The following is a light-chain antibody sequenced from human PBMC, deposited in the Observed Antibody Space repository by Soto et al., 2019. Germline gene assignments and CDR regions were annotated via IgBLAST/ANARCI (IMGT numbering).Light chain of an antibody. CDR1: TSNIASYS. Sequence: QSVLTQPPSASGTPGQRVTISCSGSTSNIASYSVNWYQQLPGAAPKLLIYSGDRRPSRVPDRFSGSKSGTSASLAISGLYSEDEADYYGAAWDDRMNADVFGTGTKGTVL. CDR2: SGD. V-gene: IGLV1-44*01. J-gene: IGLJ1*01. CDR3: AAWDDRMNADV.